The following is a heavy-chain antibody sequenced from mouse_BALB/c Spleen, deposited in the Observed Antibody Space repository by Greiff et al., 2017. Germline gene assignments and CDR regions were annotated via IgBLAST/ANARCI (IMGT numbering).Heavy chain of an antibody. CDR2: IWGDGST. J-gene: IGHJ4*01. CDR1: GFSLTGYG. Sequence: VKLMESGPGLVAPSQSLSITCTVSGFSLTGYGVNWVRQPPGKGLEWLGMIWGDGSTDYNSALKSRLSISKANSNSQVFLKITSLQTDDTAMYYCAIVYYGSSYAMDYWGQGTSVTVSS. CDR3: AIVYYGSSYAMDY. V-gene: IGHV2-6-7*01. D-gene: IGHD1-1*01.